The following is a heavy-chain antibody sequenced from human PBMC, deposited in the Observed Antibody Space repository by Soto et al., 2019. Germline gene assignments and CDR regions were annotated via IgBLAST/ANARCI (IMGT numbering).Heavy chain of an antibody. D-gene: IGHD3-3*01. CDR3: AKSDFNYYYLDV. J-gene: IGHJ6*03. V-gene: IGHV3-30*18. Sequence: QVQLVESGGGVVQPGRALRLSCAASGFTFSNYGMHWVRQAPGKGLEWVAVISYDGSNKLYADSVKGRFTISRDNSKNPVYMQMNSLRAEDTAVYYCAKSDFNYYYLDVWGKGTTVTVSS. CDR1: GFTFSNYG. CDR2: ISYDGSNK.